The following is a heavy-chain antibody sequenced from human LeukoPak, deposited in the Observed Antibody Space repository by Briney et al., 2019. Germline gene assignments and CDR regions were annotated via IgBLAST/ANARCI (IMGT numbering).Heavy chain of an antibody. J-gene: IGHJ4*02. CDR2: ISSTSNYI. V-gene: IGHV3-21*01. D-gene: IGHD1-14*01. CDR3: ARLITGPYYFDY. CDR1: GFTFTNYN. Sequence: GSLRLSCAASGFTFTNYNMNWARQAPGKGLEWVSSISSTSNYISYTDSLKGRFTISRDNAKNSLFLQMNSLRVEDTAVYYCARLITGPYYFDYWGQGTLVTVSS.